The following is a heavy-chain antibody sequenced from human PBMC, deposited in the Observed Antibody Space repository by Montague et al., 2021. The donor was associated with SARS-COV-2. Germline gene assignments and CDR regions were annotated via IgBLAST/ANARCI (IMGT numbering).Heavy chain of an antibody. Sequence: SETLSLTCTVSGASMRCYYWTWVRQSPGKGLEWIGYTYYSGSTSYAPSLKSRLTMTVDMSANQVSLTLMSVTAADSAVYYCARVEGVIGGITPFDYWGQGFLVSVSS. V-gene: IGHV4-59*01. CDR3: ARVEGVIGGITPFDY. J-gene: IGHJ4*02. CDR1: GASMRCYY. D-gene: IGHD2-21*01. CDR2: TYYSGST.